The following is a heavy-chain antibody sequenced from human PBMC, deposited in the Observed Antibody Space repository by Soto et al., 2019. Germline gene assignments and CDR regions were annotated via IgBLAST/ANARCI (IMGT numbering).Heavy chain of an antibody. CDR1: GGSISSYY. V-gene: IGHV4-59*01. CDR2: IYNSGST. CDR3: ARARITMVREVIKYNMDV. D-gene: IGHD3-10*01. J-gene: IGHJ6*02. Sequence: SETLSLTCTVSGGSISSYYWSWIRRPPGKGLEWIGYIYNSGSTHSNPSLQSRVTISVDTSKNQFSLKLSSVTAADTGIYYCARARITMVREVIKYNMDVWGQGTTVTVSS.